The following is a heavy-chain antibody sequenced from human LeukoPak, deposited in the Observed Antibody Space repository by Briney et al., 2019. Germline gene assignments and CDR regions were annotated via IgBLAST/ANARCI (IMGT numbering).Heavy chain of an antibody. D-gene: IGHD3-22*01. V-gene: IGHV3-15*01. J-gene: IGHJ4*02. CDR2: MKSKGDGGTT. CDR1: GVTFSNAW. Sequence: GGSLRLSCTGSGVTFSNAWMSWVRQAPGKGLEWVGRMKSKGDGGTTDYAAPVKGRFTISRDDSKNTLYLQMNSLQTDDTGVYYCTIGLGMIDHDYWGQGTLVTVS. CDR3: TIGLGMIDHDY.